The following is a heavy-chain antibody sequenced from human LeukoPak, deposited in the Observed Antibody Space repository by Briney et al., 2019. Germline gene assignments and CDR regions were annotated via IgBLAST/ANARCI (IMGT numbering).Heavy chain of an antibody. CDR3: ARENYGSGSYLDAFDI. V-gene: IGHV3-53*01. D-gene: IGHD3-10*01. CDR2: IYSGGST. CDR1: GFTVSSNY. Sequence: GGSLRLSCAASGFTVSSNYMSWVRQAPGKGLECVSVIYSGGSTYYADSVKGRFTISRDNSKNTLYLQMNSLRAEDTAVYYCARENYGSGSYLDAFDIWGQGTMVTVSS. J-gene: IGHJ3*02.